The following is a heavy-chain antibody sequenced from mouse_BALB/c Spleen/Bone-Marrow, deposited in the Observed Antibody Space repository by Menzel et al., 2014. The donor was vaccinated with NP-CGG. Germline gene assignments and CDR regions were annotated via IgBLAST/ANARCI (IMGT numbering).Heavy chain of an antibody. CDR3: ARGILQYYYAMDY. CDR2: IDPANGNT. V-gene: IGHV14-3*02. D-gene: IGHD1-1*01. J-gene: IGHJ4*01. CDR1: GFNIKDTY. Sequence: VQLQQSGAELVKPGASVKLSCTASGFNIKDTYMHWVKQRPEQGLEWIGRIDPANGNTKYDPKFQGKATITTDTSSNTAYLQLSNLTTEDSAVYYGARGILQYYYAMDYWGQGTSVTVSS.